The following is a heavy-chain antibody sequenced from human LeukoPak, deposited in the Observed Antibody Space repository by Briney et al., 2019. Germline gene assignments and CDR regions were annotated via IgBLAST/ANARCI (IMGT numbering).Heavy chain of an antibody. Sequence: GGSLRLSCAASGFTFSSYGMSWVRQAPGKGLEWVSAISGSGGSTYYADSVKGRFTISRDNSKNTLYLQMNSLRAEDTAVYYCARIPDVVWSGYYFYFDYWGQGTLVTVSS. J-gene: IGHJ4*02. D-gene: IGHD3-3*01. V-gene: IGHV3-23*01. CDR3: ARIPDVVWSGYYFYFDY. CDR1: GFTFSSYG. CDR2: ISGSGGST.